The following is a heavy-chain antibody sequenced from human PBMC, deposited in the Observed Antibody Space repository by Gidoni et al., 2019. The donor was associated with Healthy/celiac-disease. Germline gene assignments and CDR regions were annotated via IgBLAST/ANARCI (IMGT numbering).Heavy chain of an antibody. J-gene: IGHJ5*02. CDR2: IDWDDDK. D-gene: IGHD1-1*01. CDR3: ARMGLGQLGDWFDP. CDR1: GFSLSTRGRR. Sequence: QVTLKESGPALVKPTQTLTLTCTLSGFSLSTRGRRVSWIRQPPGKALEWLARIDWDDDKFYSTSLKTRLTISKDTSKNQVVLTMTNVDPVDTATYYCARMGLGQLGDWFDPWGQGTLVTVSS. V-gene: IGHV2-70*04.